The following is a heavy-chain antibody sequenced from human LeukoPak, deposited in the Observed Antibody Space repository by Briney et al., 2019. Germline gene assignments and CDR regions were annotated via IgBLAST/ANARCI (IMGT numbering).Heavy chain of an antibody. CDR2: IYTSGST. D-gene: IGHD3-3*01. CDR3: SALEWLSERVDY. J-gene: IGHJ4*02. Sequence: PSQTLSLTCTVSGGSISSGSYYWSWIRQPAGKGLEWIGRIYTSGSTIYNPSLKSRVTISVDTSKNQFSLKLSSVTAADTAVYYCSALEWLSERVDYWGQGTLVTVSS. CDR1: GGSISSGSYY. V-gene: IGHV4-61*02.